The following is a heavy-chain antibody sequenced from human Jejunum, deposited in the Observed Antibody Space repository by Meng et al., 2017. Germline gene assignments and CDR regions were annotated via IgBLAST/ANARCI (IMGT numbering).Heavy chain of an antibody. D-gene: IGHD4-17*01. J-gene: IGHJ4*02. CDR1: GGSLKDFY. Sequence: QVQLQLWGPGLLKPSATLSPTCAFSGGSLKDFYWNWIRQPPGKGLEWIGVISHSGSTNYNPSLKSRVTISVDRSQNQLSLKLTSVSGTDTAVYFCARALGAYGDSGFAYWGQGALVTVSS. CDR3: ARALGAYGDSGFAY. V-gene: IGHV4-34*01. CDR2: ISHSGST.